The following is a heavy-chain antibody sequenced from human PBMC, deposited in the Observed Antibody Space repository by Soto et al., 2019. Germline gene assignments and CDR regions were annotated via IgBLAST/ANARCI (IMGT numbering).Heavy chain of an antibody. V-gene: IGHV2-5*02. D-gene: IGHD6-13*01. CDR1: GFSLSTSGVG. CDR3: VHSQIAAAGEYYFDY. CDR2: IYWDDDK. J-gene: IGHJ4*02. Sequence: QITLKESGPTLVKPTQTLTLTCTFSGFSLSTSGVGVGWIRQPPGKALEWLALIYWDDDKRYSPSLKSRLTITKDTSKNQVVLTMTNMDPVDTATYYCVHSQIAAAGEYYFDYWGQGTLVTVSS.